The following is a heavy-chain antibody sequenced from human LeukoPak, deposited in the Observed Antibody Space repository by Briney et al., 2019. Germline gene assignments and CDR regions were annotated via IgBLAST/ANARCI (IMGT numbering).Heavy chain of an antibody. J-gene: IGHJ6*03. V-gene: IGHV4-61*02. CDR3: ARAEMATITPLDYYYYMDV. CDR1: GGSISSGSYY. D-gene: IGHD5-24*01. Sequence: SETLSLTCTVSGGSISSGSYYWSWIRQPAGKGLEWIGRIYTSGSTNYSPSLKSRVTMSVGTSKNQFSLKLSSVTAADTAVYYCARAEMATITPLDYYYYMDVWGKGTTVTVSS. CDR2: IYTSGST.